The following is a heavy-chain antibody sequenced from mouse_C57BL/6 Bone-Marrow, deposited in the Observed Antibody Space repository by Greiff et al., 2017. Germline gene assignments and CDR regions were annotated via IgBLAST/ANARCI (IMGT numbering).Heavy chain of an antibody. CDR2: IDPEDGET. D-gene: IGHD1-1*01. CDR1: GFNINDYY. Sequence: VQLQQSGAELVKPGASVKLSCTASGFNINDYYIHWVKQRTEQGLEWIGRIDPEDGETKYAPEFQDKATITADTSSNTAYLQLSSLTSEDTAVYYCTRSLIYYGTNYWGQGTTLTVSS. V-gene: IGHV14-2*01. J-gene: IGHJ2*01. CDR3: TRSLIYYGTNY.